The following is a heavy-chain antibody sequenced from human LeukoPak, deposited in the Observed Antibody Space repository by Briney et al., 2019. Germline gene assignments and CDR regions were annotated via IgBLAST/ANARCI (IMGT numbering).Heavy chain of an antibody. CDR2: ISGSGVST. V-gene: IGHV3-23*01. CDR3: AKKRTAIDY. J-gene: IGHJ4*02. D-gene: IGHD1-1*01. Sequence: PGGSLRLSCETSGFTFVDFGLSWVRQAPGKGLEWISSISGSGVSTYYADSVKGRFTISRDNSKNTLFLQMNSLGAEDTAVYFCAKKRTAIDYWGQGTVVTVSS. CDR1: GFTFVDFG.